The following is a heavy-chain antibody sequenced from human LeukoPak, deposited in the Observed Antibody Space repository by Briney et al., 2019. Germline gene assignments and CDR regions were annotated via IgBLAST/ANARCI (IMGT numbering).Heavy chain of an antibody. V-gene: IGHV3-23*01. D-gene: IGHD6-13*01. Sequence: GGSLRLSCAASGFTFSDYYMSWIRQAPGKGLEWVSAISGSGGSTYYADSVKGRFTISRDNFKNTLYLQMNSLRAEDTAVYYCAKSGGYSSSWYSTWGQGTLVTVSS. CDR2: ISGSGGST. CDR1: GFTFSDYY. CDR3: AKSGGYSSSWYST. J-gene: IGHJ5*02.